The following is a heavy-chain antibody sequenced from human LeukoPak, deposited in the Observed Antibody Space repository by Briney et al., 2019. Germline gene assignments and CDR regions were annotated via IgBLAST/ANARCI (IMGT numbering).Heavy chain of an antibody. Sequence: ASVKVSCKASGYTFTSYDINWVRQATGQGLEWMGWMNPNSGNTGYAQKFQGRVTMTRNTSISTAYMELSSLRSEDTAVYYCARTLITMIVVVTYDAFDIWGQGTMVTVSS. V-gene: IGHV1-8*01. D-gene: IGHD3-22*01. CDR3: ARTLITMIVVVTYDAFDI. CDR1: GYTFTSYD. J-gene: IGHJ3*02. CDR2: MNPNSGNT.